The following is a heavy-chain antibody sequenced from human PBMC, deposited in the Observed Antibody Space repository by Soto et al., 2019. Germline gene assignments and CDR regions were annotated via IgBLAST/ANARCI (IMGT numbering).Heavy chain of an antibody. CDR1: GYTLTELS. J-gene: IGHJ6*02. Sequence: GASVKVSCKVSGYTLTELSMHWVRQAPGKGLEWMGGFDPEDGETIYAQKFQGRVTMTEDTSTDTAYTELSSLRSEDTAVYYCATVRSHCSSTSCSHYYYYGMDVWGQGTTVTVSS. CDR3: ATVRSHCSSTSCSHYYYYGMDV. CDR2: FDPEDGET. D-gene: IGHD2-2*01. V-gene: IGHV1-24*01.